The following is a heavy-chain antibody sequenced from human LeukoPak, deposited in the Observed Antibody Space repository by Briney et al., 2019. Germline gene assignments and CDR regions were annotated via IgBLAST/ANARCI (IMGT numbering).Heavy chain of an antibody. Sequence: GGSLRLSCAASGFTFSSYSMNWVRQAPGKGLEWVSSISSSSSYIYYADSVKGRFTISRDNAKNSLYLQMNSLRAEDTAVYYCARERGGSYPGDAFDIWGQGTMVTVSS. CDR3: ARERGGSYPGDAFDI. J-gene: IGHJ3*02. V-gene: IGHV3-21*01. CDR1: GFTFSSYS. D-gene: IGHD1-26*01. CDR2: ISSSSSYI.